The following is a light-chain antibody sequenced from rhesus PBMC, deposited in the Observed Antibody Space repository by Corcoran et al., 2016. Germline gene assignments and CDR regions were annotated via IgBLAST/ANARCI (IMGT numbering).Light chain of an antibody. Sequence: DIQMTQSPSSLSASVGDRVTITCQASQGINNNLAWYQQQPGKCPKNLTYKASTLQSVVPSRFRGSGSGTDFTRTISSLQPEDFATYDCQHGYGTPFAFGPGTKLDIK. CDR1: QGINNN. J-gene: IGKJ3*01. CDR2: KAS. CDR3: QHGYGTPFA. V-gene: IGKV1-25*01.